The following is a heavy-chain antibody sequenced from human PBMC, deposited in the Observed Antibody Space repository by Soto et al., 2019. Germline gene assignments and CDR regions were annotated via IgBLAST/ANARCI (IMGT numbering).Heavy chain of an antibody. Sequence: GGSLRLSCAASGFTFSSYAMSWVRQAPGKGLEWVSAISGSGGSTYYADSVKGRFTISRDNSKNSLYLQMNSLRDEDTAVYYCARAHYGDYVDWFDPWGQGTLVTVSS. CDR3: ARAHYGDYVDWFDP. D-gene: IGHD4-17*01. CDR2: ISGSGGST. J-gene: IGHJ5*02. CDR1: GFTFSSYA. V-gene: IGHV3-23*01.